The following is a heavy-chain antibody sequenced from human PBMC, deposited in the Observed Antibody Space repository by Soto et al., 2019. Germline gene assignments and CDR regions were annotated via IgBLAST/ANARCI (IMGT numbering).Heavy chain of an antibody. Sequence: PSETLSLTCIVSVDSINTGDYYWSWLRQPPRKGLEWIGYIYYTGSTYYNPSLKSQFTISIDTSKTQFSLKVNSVTAADTAVYYCARIPLLQGGWFDPWGQGTLVTVS. D-gene: IGHD1-26*01. CDR2: IYYTGST. CDR1: VDSINTGDYY. CDR3: ARIPLLQGGWFDP. V-gene: IGHV4-30-4*01. J-gene: IGHJ5*02.